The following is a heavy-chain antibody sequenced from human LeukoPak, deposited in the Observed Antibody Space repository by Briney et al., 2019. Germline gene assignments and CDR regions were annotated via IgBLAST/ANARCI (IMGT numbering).Heavy chain of an antibody. J-gene: IGHJ4*02. CDR2: IDARSGIT. CDR3: ARDPTYYLRYGYFDS. D-gene: IGHD1-26*01. V-gene: IGHV3-48*01. Sequence: GGSLRLSCATSGFTFTIFGINWVRQAPGKGPEWVSYIDARSGITYYADSVQGRFTISRDNAKESVFLQMNSLRAEDTAVYYCARDPTYYLRYGYFDSWGQGTLVTVSS. CDR1: GFTFTIFG.